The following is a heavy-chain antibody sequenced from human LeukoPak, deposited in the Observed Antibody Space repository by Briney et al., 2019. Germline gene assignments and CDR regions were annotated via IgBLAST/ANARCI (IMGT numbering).Heavy chain of an antibody. J-gene: IGHJ4*02. V-gene: IGHV4-59*08. CDR3: ARHSRYGEFDY. D-gene: IGHD4-17*01. CDR2: IYYSGST. CDR1: GGSISTYY. Sequence: SETLSLTCTVSGGSISTYYWSWIRQPPGKGLEWIAYIYYSGSTSYSPSLKTRVTISVDMSKNQFSLKLSSVTAADTAVYYCARHSRYGEFDYWGQGTLLTVSS.